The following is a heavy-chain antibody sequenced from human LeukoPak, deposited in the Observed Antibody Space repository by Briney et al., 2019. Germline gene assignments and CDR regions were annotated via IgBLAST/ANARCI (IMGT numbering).Heavy chain of an antibody. J-gene: IGHJ5*02. V-gene: IGHV1-2*02. D-gene: IGHD6-19*01. CDR1: GYTFTVYH. Sequence: VASVKVSCKASGYTFTVYHMHWVRQAPGQGLEWMGWINPYNGGTNYAQKFQGRVTMTRDTSISTAYMELNRLQSDDTAVYYCARDWGRSSGWCNWLDPWGQGTLVTVSS. CDR2: INPYNGGT. CDR3: ARDWGRSSGWCNWLDP.